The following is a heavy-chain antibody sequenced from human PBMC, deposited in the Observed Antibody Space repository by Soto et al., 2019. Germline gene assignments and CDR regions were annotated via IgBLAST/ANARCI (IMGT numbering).Heavy chain of an antibody. CDR2: IDHRGSA. D-gene: IGHD2-21*01. J-gene: IGHJ4*02. CDR1: GGSFSGYY. V-gene: IGHV4-34*01. CDR3: ARRGGGNYPYYFDY. Sequence: QVQLQQWGPGLLKPSETLSLACAVYGGSFSGYYWSWIRHPPGKGLEWIGEIDHRGSANYNPSLKSRVTISVDTSKNQFSLKLTSVAAADTAVYYCARRGGGNYPYYFDYWGQGTLLTVSS.